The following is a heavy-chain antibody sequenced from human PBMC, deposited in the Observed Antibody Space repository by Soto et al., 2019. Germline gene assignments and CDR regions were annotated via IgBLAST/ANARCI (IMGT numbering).Heavy chain of an antibody. Sequence: SETLSLTCTVSGGSISSGDYYWSWIRQPPGKGLEWIGYIYYSGSTYYNQSLKSRVTISVDTSRNQFSLKLSSVTAADTAVYYCARGSDPTYYYDSSGYLHWGQGTLVTVSS. V-gene: IGHV4-30-4*01. CDR1: GGSISSGDYY. CDR2: IYYSGST. D-gene: IGHD3-22*01. J-gene: IGHJ1*01. CDR3: ARGSDPTYYYDSSGYLH.